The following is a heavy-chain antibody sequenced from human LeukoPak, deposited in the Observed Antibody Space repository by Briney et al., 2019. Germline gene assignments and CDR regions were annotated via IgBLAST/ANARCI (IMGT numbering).Heavy chain of an antibody. CDR2: ISSSSSSTI. CDR1: GFTFSSYA. CDR3: ARETPRRGETRDGYR. V-gene: IGHV3-48*04. J-gene: IGHJ4*02. Sequence: GGSLRLSCAASGFTFSSYAMNWVRQAPGKGLEWVSYISSSSSSTIYYADSVKGRFTISRDNPKNLLFLQINSLRVEDTAVYYCARETPRRGETRDGYRWGQGTVVTVSS. D-gene: IGHD5-24*01.